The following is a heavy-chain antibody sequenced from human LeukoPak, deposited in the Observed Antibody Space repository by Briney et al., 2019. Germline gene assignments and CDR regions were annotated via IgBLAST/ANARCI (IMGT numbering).Heavy chain of an antibody. CDR1: GYSISSGYY. D-gene: IGHD6-13*01. Sequence: SETLSLTCTVSGYSISSGYYWSWIRQHPGKGLEWIGYIYYSGSTYYNPSLKSRVTISVDTSKNQFSLKLSSVTAADTAVYYCARLRSSSWYGYFDYWGQGTLVTVSS. J-gene: IGHJ4*02. CDR3: ARLRSSSWYGYFDY. CDR2: IYYSGST. V-gene: IGHV4-31*03.